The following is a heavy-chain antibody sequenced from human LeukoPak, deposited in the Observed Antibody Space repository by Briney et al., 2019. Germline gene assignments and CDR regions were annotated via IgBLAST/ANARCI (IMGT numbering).Heavy chain of an antibody. J-gene: IGHJ5*02. D-gene: IGHD6-19*01. CDR3: ARTMVWQWLDTGTINWFDP. Sequence: GASVKVSCKASGYTFTGYYVHWVRQAPGQGLEWMGRINPNSGGTNYAQKFQGRVTMTRVTSISTAYMELSRLRSDDTAVYYCARTMVWQWLDTGTINWFDPWGQGTLVTVSS. CDR1: GYTFTGYY. CDR2: INPNSGGT. V-gene: IGHV1-2*06.